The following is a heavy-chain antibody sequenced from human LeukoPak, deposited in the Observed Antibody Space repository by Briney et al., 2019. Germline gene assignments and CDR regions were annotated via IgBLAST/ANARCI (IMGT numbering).Heavy chain of an antibody. V-gene: IGHV4-39*07. CDR3: ARERSMIHAFDI. CDR2: IYYSGST. J-gene: IGHJ3*02. D-gene: IGHD3-22*01. Sequence: SETLSLTCTVSGGSISSSSYYWGWIRQPPGKGLEWIGSIYYSGSTYYNPSLKSRVTISVDTSKNQFSLKLSSVTAADTAVYYCARERSMIHAFDIWGQGTMVTVSS. CDR1: GGSISSSSYY.